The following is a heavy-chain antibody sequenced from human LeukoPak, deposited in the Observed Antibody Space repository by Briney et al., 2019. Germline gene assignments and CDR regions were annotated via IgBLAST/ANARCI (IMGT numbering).Heavy chain of an antibody. D-gene: IGHD2-2*01. CDR1: GGTFSSYA. V-gene: IGHV1-69*04. CDR2: IIPILGIA. Sequence: SVKVXCKASGGTFSSYAISWVRQAPGQGLEWMGRIIPILGIANYAQKFQGRVTITADKSTSTAYMELSSLRSEDTAVYYCARGDVVVPAANVWGQGTLVTVSS. CDR3: ARGDVVVPAANV. J-gene: IGHJ4*02.